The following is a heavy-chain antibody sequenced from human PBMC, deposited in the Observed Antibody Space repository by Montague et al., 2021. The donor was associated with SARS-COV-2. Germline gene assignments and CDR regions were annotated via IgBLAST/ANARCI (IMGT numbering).Heavy chain of an antibody. CDR1: GFTFSSYA. D-gene: IGHD6-19*01. Sequence: SLRLSCAASGFTFSSYAMHWVRQAPGKGLEWVAVISYDGSNKYYADSVKGRFTISRDNSKNTLYLQMNSLRAEDTAVYYCARDLLGSGWYGFDYWGQGILVTVSS. CDR3: ARDLLGSGWYGFDY. CDR2: ISYDGSNK. V-gene: IGHV3-30-3*01. J-gene: IGHJ4*02.